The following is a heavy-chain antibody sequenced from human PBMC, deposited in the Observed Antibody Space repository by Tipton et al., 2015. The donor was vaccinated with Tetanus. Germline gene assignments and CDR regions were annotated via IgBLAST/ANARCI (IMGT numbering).Heavy chain of an antibody. CDR1: GASSTSGDYY. D-gene: IGHD2/OR15-2a*01. CDR2: IYYSGST. J-gene: IGHJ4*02. CDR3: SSSPGNHYLAFFDY. V-gene: IGHV4-30-4*01. Sequence: TLSLTCTVSGASSTSGDYYWSWIRQPPGKGLEWIGYIYYSGSTYYNPSLRSRVTISIDTSKNQFSLRLSSVTAADTAVYYCSSSPGNHYLAFFDYWGRETLVTVSS.